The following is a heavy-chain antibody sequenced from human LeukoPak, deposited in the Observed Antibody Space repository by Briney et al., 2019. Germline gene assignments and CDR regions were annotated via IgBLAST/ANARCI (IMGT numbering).Heavy chain of an antibody. CDR1: GFTVSSNY. CDR2: IKQHGSEK. V-gene: IGHV3-7*01. J-gene: IGHJ4*02. CDR3: VRDLSGAAGLDY. D-gene: IGHD6-13*01. Sequence: PGGSLRLSCAASGFTVSSNYMSWVRQAPGKGLEWVANIKQHGSEKYYVDSVKGRFTISRDNAKNSLYLQMNSLRAEDTAVYYCVRDLSGAAGLDYWGQGTLVTVSS.